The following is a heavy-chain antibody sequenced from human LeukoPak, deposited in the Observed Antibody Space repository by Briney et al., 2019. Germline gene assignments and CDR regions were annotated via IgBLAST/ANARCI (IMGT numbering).Heavy chain of an antibody. CDR1: GGSFSGHY. D-gene: IGHD3-22*01. Sequence: PSETLSLTCAVYGGSFSGHYWSWIRQPPGKGLEWIGEINHSGSTNYNPSLKSRVTISVDTSKNQFSLKLSSVTAADTAVYYCARARAHLKYYYDNSGYYYFDYWGQGTLVTVSS. CDR3: ARARAHLKYYYDNSGYYYFDY. V-gene: IGHV4-34*01. J-gene: IGHJ4*02. CDR2: INHSGST.